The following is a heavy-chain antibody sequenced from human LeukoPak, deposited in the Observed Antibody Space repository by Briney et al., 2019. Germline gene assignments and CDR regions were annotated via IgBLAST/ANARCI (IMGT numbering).Heavy chain of an antibody. J-gene: IGHJ1*01. CDR2: FNPEDGET. Sequence: ASVKVSCKVSGYTLTELSMHWVRQAPGKGLEWMGGFNPEDGETIYAQKFQGRVTMTEDTSTNTAYMELSNLRSEDTAVYYCATPPRYCGGDGPRYFQHWGQGTLVTVSS. V-gene: IGHV1-24*01. CDR1: GYTLTELS. D-gene: IGHD2-21*02. CDR3: ATPPRYCGGDGPRYFQH.